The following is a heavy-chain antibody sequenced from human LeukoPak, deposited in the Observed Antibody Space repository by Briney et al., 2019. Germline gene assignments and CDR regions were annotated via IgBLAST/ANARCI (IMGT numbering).Heavy chain of an antibody. CDR2: ISWNSGSI. CDR3: AKGTNYDILTADAFDI. J-gene: IGHJ3*02. D-gene: IGHD3-9*01. V-gene: IGHV3-9*03. CDR1: GFTFDDYA. Sequence: GGSLRLSCAASGFTFDDYAMHWVRQAPGKGLEWVSGISWNSGSIGYADSVKGRFTISRDNAKNSLYLQMNSLRPEDMALYYCAKGTNYDILTADAFDIWGQGTMVTVSS.